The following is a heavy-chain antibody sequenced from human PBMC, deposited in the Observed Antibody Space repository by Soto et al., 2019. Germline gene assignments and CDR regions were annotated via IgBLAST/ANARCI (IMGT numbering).Heavy chain of an antibody. V-gene: IGHV3-53*01. Sequence: PGGSLRLSCAASGFTVSSNYMSWVRQAPGKGLEWVSVIYSGGSTYYADSVKGRFTISRDNSKNTLYLQMNSLRAEDTAVYYCARGLDYDFWSGYSGYWGQGTLVTVSS. CDR1: GFTVSSNY. D-gene: IGHD3-3*01. CDR2: IYSGGST. CDR3: ARGLDYDFWSGYSGY. J-gene: IGHJ4*02.